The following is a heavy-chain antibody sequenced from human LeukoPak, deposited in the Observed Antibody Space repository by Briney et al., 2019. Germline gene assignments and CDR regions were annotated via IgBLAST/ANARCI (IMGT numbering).Heavy chain of an antibody. CDR3: ARAVIVVPYRPGLVSAFDI. J-gene: IGHJ3*02. D-gene: IGHD3-22*01. Sequence: SVKVSCKASGGTFSNYAISWVRQAPGQGLEWMGRIIPILGIANYAQNFQGRVTITTDESTSTAYMELSSLRSEDTAVYYCARAVIVVPYRPGLVSAFDIWGQGTMVTVSS. CDR2: IIPILGIA. V-gene: IGHV1-69*04. CDR1: GGTFSNYA.